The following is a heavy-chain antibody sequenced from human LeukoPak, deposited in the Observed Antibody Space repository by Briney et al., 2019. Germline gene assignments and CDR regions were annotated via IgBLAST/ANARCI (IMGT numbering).Heavy chain of an antibody. CDR1: GFTFSSYS. CDR3: ARAQHSSWPVRGDVYFDY. CDR2: ISSSSSTI. V-gene: IGHV3-48*02. D-gene: IGHD6-19*01. Sequence: GGSLRLSCAASGFTFSSYSMNWVRQAPGKGLEWVSYISSSSSTIYYADSVKGRFTISRDNAKNSLYLQMNSLRDEDTAVYYCARAQHSSWPVRGDVYFDYWGQGTLVTVSS. J-gene: IGHJ4*02.